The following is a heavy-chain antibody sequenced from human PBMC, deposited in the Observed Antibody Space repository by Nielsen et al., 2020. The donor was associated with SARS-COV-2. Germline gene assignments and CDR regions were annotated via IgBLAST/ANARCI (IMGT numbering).Heavy chain of an antibody. J-gene: IGHJ6*03. Sequence: GESLKISCKGSGYSFTSYWIGWVRQMPGKGLEWMGIIYPGDSDTRYSPSFQGQVTISADKSISTAYLQWSSLKASDTAMYYCARQTYSSSWGYYYYYMDVWGKGTTVTVSS. CDR2: IYPGDSDT. CDR1: GYSFTSYW. V-gene: IGHV5-51*01. CDR3: ARQTYSSSWGYYYYYMDV. D-gene: IGHD6-6*01.